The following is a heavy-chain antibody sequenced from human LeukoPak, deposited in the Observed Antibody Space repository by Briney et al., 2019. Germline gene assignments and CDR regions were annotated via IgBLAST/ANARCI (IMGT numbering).Heavy chain of an antibody. CDR1: GFTRSSYS. CDR2: ISSSSSYI. D-gene: IGHD3/OR15-3a*01. V-gene: IGHV3-21*01. Sequence: PGGPLRLSCAASGFTRSSYSMNWVRQAPGKGLEWVSSISSSSSYIYYADSVKGRFTISRDNAKNSLYLQMNSLRAEDTAVYYCARDGQAAFDIWGQGTMVTVSS. CDR3: ARDGQAAFDI. J-gene: IGHJ3*02.